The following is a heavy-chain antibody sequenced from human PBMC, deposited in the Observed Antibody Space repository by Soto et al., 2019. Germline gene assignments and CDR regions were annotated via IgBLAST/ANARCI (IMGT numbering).Heavy chain of an antibody. V-gene: IGHV3-74*01. Sequence: EVQLVESGGGLVQPGGSLRLSCEASGFTFSNYWMHWVRQAPGKGLVWVARINGDGSSTRNADSVKGRFTISRDNAKNTLYLPMNSLGAEDTAVYYCVRQRCHGGYYYYYMDVWGKGTTVTVSS. CDR2: INGDGSST. D-gene: IGHD2-2*01. J-gene: IGHJ6*03. CDR3: VRQRCHGGYYYYYMDV. CDR1: GFTFSNYW.